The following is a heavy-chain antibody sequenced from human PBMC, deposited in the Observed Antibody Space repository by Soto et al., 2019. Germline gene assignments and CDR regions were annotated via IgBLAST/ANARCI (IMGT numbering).Heavy chain of an antibody. CDR1: GGTFSSYA. Sequence: SVKVSWKASGGTFSSYAISCVRQAPGQGLEWMGGIIPIFGTANYAQKFQGRVTITADESTSTAYMELSSLRSEDTAVYYCAPSGYYDSSGLYWFDPWGQGTLVTVSS. J-gene: IGHJ5*02. D-gene: IGHD3-22*01. CDR3: APSGYYDSSGLYWFDP. V-gene: IGHV1-69*13. CDR2: IIPIFGTA.